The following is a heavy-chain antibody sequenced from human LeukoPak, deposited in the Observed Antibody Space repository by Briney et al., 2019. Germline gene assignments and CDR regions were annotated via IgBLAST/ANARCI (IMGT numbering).Heavy chain of an antibody. CDR1: GFTFDDYA. D-gene: IGHD4-17*01. CDR2: ISWDSGSI. J-gene: IGHJ3*02. CDR3: AKALDGDYVGDAFDI. V-gene: IGHV3-9*01. Sequence: GGSLRLSCAASGFTFDDYAMHWVRQAPGKGLEWVSGISWDSGSIGYADSVKGRFTISRDNAKNSLYLQMNSLRAEDTALYYCAKALDGDYVGDAFDIWGQGTMVTVSS.